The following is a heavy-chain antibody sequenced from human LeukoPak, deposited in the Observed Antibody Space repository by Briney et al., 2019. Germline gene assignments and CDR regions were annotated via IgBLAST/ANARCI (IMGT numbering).Heavy chain of an antibody. CDR1: GFTFSTFA. Sequence: GGSLRLSCAASGFTFSTFAMSWVRQAPGKGLEWVSAISGSAGSTYYADSVKGRFTISRDNSKNTLYLQMNSLSAEDTAVYYCAKARGSSGWYEDFQHWGQGTLVTVSS. V-gene: IGHV3-23*01. CDR2: ISGSAGST. D-gene: IGHD6-19*01. CDR3: AKARGSSGWYEDFQH. J-gene: IGHJ1*01.